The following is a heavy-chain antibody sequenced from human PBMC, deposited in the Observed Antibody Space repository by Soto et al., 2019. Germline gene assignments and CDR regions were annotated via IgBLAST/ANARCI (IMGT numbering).Heavy chain of an antibody. V-gene: IGHV3-23*01. CDR2: ISDSGGST. D-gene: IGHD1-26*01. Sequence: EVQLLDSGGGLVQPGGYLRLSCAASGFTFSDYAMSWVRQTPGKGLEWVSTISDSGGSTYYAGSVKGRFTISRDNSKNTLYLQMNSLRAADTDVYYCARSMGDRLYWGQGTLVTVSS. CDR1: GFTFSDYA. CDR3: ARSMGDRLY. J-gene: IGHJ4*02.